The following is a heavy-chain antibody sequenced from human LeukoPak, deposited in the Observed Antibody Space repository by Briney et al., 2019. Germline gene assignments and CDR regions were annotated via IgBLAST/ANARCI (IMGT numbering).Heavy chain of an antibody. CDR2: MNPNSGNT. D-gene: IGHD3-3*01. CDR1: GYTFTSYD. Sequence: ASVKVSCKASGYTFTSYDINWVRQATGQGLEWMGWMNPNSGNTGYAQKFQGRVTITRNTSISTAYMGLSSLRSEDTAVYYCARSDYDFWSGYYLGFDYWGQGTLVTVSS. CDR3: ARSDYDFWSGYYLGFDY. J-gene: IGHJ4*02. V-gene: IGHV1-8*03.